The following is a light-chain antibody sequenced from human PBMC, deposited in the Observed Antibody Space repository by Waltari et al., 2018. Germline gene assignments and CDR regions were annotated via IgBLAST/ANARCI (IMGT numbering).Light chain of an antibody. CDR1: NSDVGSYNF. CDR2: EVT. CDR3: SSYTTSRTYV. V-gene: IGLV2-14*01. J-gene: IGLJ1*01. Sequence: QSALTQPASESGSPGQSITISCTGTNSDVGSYNFVSWYQQHPGEAPKRMIFEVTNRPSGVSNRFSGSKSGNTASLIIAGLQGEDEADYYCSSYTTSRTYVFGTGTKVTVL.